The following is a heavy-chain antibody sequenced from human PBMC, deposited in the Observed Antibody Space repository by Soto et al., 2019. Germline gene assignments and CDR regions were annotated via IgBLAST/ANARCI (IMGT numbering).Heavy chain of an antibody. J-gene: IGHJ4*02. Sequence: QITLKESGPTLVKPTQTLTLTCSFSGFSLSTRGVGVGWIRQPPGKALEWLALMFWDDDKWYSPSLRSRLTITEDTSNNQVVLTMTHMDPVDTATYYCAHRSRGYAYYFDPWGQGNLVTVSS. CDR3: AHRSRGYAYYFDP. CDR2: MFWDDDK. D-gene: IGHD5-12*01. CDR1: GFSLSTRGVG. V-gene: IGHV2-5*02.